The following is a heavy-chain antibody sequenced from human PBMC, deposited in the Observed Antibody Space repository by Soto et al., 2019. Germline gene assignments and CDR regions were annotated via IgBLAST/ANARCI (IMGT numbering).Heavy chain of an antibody. V-gene: IGHV3-23*01. CDR2: ISPTGEQR. D-gene: IGHD3-10*01. Sequence: GGSLRLSCAASIFTFRNYGMSWVRQGPGKGLEWVSGISPTGEQRFYVDSVKGRFFISRDNSQNTLSLEMSNLRADDTAVYYCAKRYGSGSYRDFNSYYGMDIWGQGTSVTVSS. CDR3: AKRYGSGSYRDFNSYYGMDI. J-gene: IGHJ6*02. CDR1: IFTFRNYG.